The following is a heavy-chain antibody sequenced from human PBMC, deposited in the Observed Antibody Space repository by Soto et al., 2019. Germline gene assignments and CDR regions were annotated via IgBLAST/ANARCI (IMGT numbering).Heavy chain of an antibody. V-gene: IGHV3-21*01. CDR3: ARVSDFFGDPLDY. CDR2: ITSASFI. J-gene: IGHJ4*02. D-gene: IGHD4-17*01. Sequence: GGSLRLSCAASGFTFSTYTIHWVRQAPGKGLEWVSSITSASFIKYAGSVKGRFTISRDNAKNSLYLQMNSLRAEDTALYYCARVSDFFGDPLDYWGQGTLVTVSS. CDR1: GFTFSTYT.